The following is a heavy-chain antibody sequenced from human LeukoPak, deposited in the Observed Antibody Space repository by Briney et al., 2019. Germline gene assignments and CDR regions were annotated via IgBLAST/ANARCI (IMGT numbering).Heavy chain of an antibody. D-gene: IGHD1-1*01. CDR1: GFTFSNYW. CDR2: INQDGSEK. Sequence: PGGSLRLSCAASGFTFSNYWVSWVRQAPGKGLEWVANINQDGSEKYYVDSMKGRFIISRDNAKNSLYLQVNSLRAEDTAVYYCARDRSGTRGSDYWGQGTLVTVSS. J-gene: IGHJ4*02. V-gene: IGHV3-7*01. CDR3: ARDRSGTRGSDY.